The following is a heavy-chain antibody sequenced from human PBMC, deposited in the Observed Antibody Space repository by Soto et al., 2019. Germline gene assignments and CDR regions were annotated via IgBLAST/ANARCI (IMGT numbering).Heavy chain of an antibody. J-gene: IGHJ4*01. Sequence: GGSLRLSCAASGFTFSSYAMSWVRQAPGKGLEWVSAISGSGGSTDYAEPVKGRFAISRDDSNNMVYLQMNSLKIEDTAVYYCTTDSYSTIIIVRFDYWGHGTLVTVSS. V-gene: IGHV3-23*01. CDR2: ISGSGGST. CDR3: TTDSYSTIIIVRFDY. CDR1: GFTFSSYA. D-gene: IGHD3-22*01.